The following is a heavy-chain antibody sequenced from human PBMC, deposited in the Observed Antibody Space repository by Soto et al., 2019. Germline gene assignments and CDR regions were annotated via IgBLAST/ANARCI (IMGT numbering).Heavy chain of an antibody. CDR1: FTSYD. CDR2: MNPNSGDT. CDR3: ARGPGSSDWRFSYYYMDV. J-gene: IGHJ6*02. Sequence: QVQLVQSGAEVKKPGASVKVSCTFTSYDINWVRQAPGQGLEWMAWMNPNSGDTRYAQKLQGRVTMTRNTSSFTAYMELISLRSEDTAVYYCARGPGSSDWRFSYYYMDVWGQGTTVTVSS. D-gene: IGHD6-19*01. V-gene: IGHV1-8*01.